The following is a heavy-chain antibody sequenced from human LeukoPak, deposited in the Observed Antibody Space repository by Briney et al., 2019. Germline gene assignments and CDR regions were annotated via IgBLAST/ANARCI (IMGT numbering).Heavy chain of an antibody. J-gene: IGHJ4*02. CDR3: AKSPLGGYHDY. Sequence: GGSLRLSCAASGFTFSSYWMSWVRQAPGKGLEWVANIKQDGSEKYYVDSVKGRFTISRDNAKNSLYLQMNSLRAEDTAVYYCAKSPLGGYHDYWGQGTLVTVSS. V-gene: IGHV3-7*03. D-gene: IGHD3-22*01. CDR2: IKQDGSEK. CDR1: GFTFSSYW.